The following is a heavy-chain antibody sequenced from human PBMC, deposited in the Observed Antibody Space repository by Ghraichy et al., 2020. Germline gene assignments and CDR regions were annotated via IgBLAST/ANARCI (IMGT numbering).Heavy chain of an antibody. CDR2: IYTSGST. CDR1: GGSISSGSYY. Sequence: SETLSLTCTVSGGSISSGSYYWTWIRQPAGKGLEWIGRIYTSGSTNYNPSLKSRVTISVDTSKNQFSLKLSSVTAADTAVYYCARDPPYYYYAMDVWGQGTTVTVSS. J-gene: IGHJ6*02. CDR3: ARDPPYYYYAMDV. V-gene: IGHV4-61*02.